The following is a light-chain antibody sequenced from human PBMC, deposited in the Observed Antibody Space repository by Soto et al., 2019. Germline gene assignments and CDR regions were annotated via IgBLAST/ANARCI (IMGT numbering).Light chain of an antibody. CDR2: AAS. CDR1: QSISSY. J-gene: IGKJ1*01. V-gene: IGKV1-39*01. CDR3: QQSCSTLTWT. Sequence: DIQMTQSPSTLSASVGDRVTITCRASQSISSYLNWYQQKPGKAPKLLIYAASSLQSGDPSRFSGSGSGTDVTLTIRSLQPEDFATYYCQQSCSTLTWTFGQGTKVEIK.